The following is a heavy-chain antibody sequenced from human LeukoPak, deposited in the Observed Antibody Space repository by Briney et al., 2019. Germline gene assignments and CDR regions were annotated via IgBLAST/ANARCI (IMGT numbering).Heavy chain of an antibody. CDR2: IYYSGST. CDR3: ARFEYDSSGYYYDDAFDI. J-gene: IGHJ3*02. V-gene: IGHV4-39*01. CDR1: GGSISSSSYY. Sequence: SETLSLTCTVSGGSISSSSYYWGWIRQPPGKGLEWSGSIYYSGSTYYNPSLKSRVTISVDTSKNQFSLKLSSVTAADTAVYYCARFEYDSSGYYYDDAFDIWGQGTMVTVSS. D-gene: IGHD3-22*01.